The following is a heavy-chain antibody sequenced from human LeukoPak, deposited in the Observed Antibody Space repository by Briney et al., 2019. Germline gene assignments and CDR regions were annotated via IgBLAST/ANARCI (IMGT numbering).Heavy chain of an antibody. Sequence: GGSLRLSCAASGFTFSSYAISWVRQAPGNGLGWVSAISGSGGSTSYADSVKGRFTISRDNSKNTLYLQMNSLRAEDTAVYYCAKPLNWGGFDYWGQGTLVTVSS. CDR1: GFTFSSYA. D-gene: IGHD3-10*01. CDR3: AKPLNWGGFDY. V-gene: IGHV3-23*01. J-gene: IGHJ4*02. CDR2: ISGSGGST.